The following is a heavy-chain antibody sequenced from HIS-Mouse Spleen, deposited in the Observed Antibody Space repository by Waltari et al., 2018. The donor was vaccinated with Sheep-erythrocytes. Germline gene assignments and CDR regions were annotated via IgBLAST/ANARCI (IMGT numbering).Heavy chain of an antibody. D-gene: IGHD1-26*01. CDR3: ARFSRPRFWPVGATAFDI. CDR2: IYYSGST. J-gene: IGHJ3*02. CDR1: GGSISSYY. Sequence: QVQLQESGPGLVKPSETLSLTCTVSGGSISSYYWSWTRPPPGKGLEWIGYIYYSGSTNYNPSLKSRVTISVDTSKNQFSLKLSSVTAADTAVYYCARFSRPRFWPVGATAFDIWGQGTMVTVSS. V-gene: IGHV4-59*08.